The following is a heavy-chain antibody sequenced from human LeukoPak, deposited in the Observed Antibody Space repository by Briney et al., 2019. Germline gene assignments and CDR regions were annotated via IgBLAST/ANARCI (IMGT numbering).Heavy chain of an antibody. CDR3: ARGRPMITFGGIIVPDAFDI. D-gene: IGHD3-16*02. V-gene: IGHV3-7*01. CDR2: IKKDGSKK. CDR1: GLTFSSSW. Sequence: GGSLRLSCAASGLTFSSSWMSWVRQAPGKGLEWVANIKKDGSKKYYVDSVKGRFTISRDNAKNSLYLQMNSLRADDTAVYYCARGRPMITFGGIIVPDAFDIWGQGTMVTVSS. J-gene: IGHJ3*02.